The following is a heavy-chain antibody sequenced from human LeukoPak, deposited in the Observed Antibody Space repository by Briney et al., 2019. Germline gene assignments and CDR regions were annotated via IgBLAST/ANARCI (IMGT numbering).Heavy chain of an antibody. J-gene: IGHJ3*02. D-gene: IGHD1-26*01. Sequence: ASVKVSCEASGGTFSSYAISWVRQAPGQGLEWMGRIIPILGIANYAQKFQGRVTITADKSTSTAYMELSSLRSEDTAVYYCATHLVGAPKDAFDIWGQGTMVTVSS. CDR2: IIPILGIA. CDR1: GGTFSSYA. CDR3: ATHLVGAPKDAFDI. V-gene: IGHV1-69*04.